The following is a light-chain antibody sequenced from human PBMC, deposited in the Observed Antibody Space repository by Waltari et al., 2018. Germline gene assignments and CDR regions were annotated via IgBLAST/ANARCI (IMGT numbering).Light chain of an antibody. J-gene: IGLJ1*01. V-gene: IGLV2-23*01. CDR1: RSDVGSYNL. Sequence: QSALTQPASVSVSPGQSLTISCTGTRSDVGSYNLVSWYQQSPGKAPKLMILSDCFSGSKSDNTASLTISGLQAEDEADYYCCSYAPGNTYVFGTGTKVTVL. CDR3: CSYAPGNTYV.